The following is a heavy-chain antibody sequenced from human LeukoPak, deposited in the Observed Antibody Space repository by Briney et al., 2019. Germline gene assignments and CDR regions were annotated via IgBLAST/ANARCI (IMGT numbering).Heavy chain of an antibody. Sequence: PSETLSLTCTVSGGSISRGAYYWSWIRQHPGKGLEWIGYIHYSGSTYYNPSLKSRVTISVDTSKNQFSLNLSSVTAADTAVYYCARGSNSTGYSSGRIDYWGQGTLVTVSS. J-gene: IGHJ4*02. V-gene: IGHV4-31*03. CDR1: GGSISRGAYY. CDR3: ARGSNSTGYSSGRIDY. CDR2: IHYSGST. D-gene: IGHD6-19*01.